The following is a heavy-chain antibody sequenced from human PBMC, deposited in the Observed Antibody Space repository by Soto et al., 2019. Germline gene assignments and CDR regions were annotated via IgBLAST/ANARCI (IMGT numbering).Heavy chain of an antibody. J-gene: IGHJ3*02. CDR1: DDSMSSGDYH. CDR2: IYYNGNT. V-gene: IGHV4-30-4*01. Sequence: QVQLQESGPGLVKPSQTLSLICTVSDDSMSSGDYHWSWIRQPPGKGLEWIGYIYYNGNTHYSPSLQSRPSLSIDTAKNQFSLKLSSVTAADTAVYYCARGGFSSDFEGYDALEIWGHGTMVTVSS. CDR3: ARGGFSSDFEGYDALEI. D-gene: IGHD5-18*01.